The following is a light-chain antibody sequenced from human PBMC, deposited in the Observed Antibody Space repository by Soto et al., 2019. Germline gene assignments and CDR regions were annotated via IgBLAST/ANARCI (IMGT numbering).Light chain of an antibody. Sequence: EIILTQSPDTLSLSLGERATLSCRASRSINSRYLAWYQQKHGQAPRLLIYAASSRATGIPDRFSGSGSGTDFTLTITRLEPDDFAVYYCQQYGYSPNTFGQGTNLEIK. J-gene: IGKJ2*01. CDR3: QQYGYSPNT. CDR1: RSINSRY. CDR2: AAS. V-gene: IGKV3-20*01.